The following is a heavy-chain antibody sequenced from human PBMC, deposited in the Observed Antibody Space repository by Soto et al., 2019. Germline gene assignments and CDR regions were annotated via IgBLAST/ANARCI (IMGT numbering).Heavy chain of an antibody. CDR3: ARDREAGYNFYYGMDV. D-gene: IGHD6-19*01. J-gene: IGHJ6*02. V-gene: IGHV4-61*01. CDR2: IYTSASI. CDR1: GGSVSSGSYY. Sequence: SETLSLTCTVSGGSVSSGSYYWSWIRQPPGKGLEWIGRIYTSASINYNPSLKGRVTLSVDTSTNQVSLRLASVTAADTAIYYCARDREAGYNFYYGMDVWGQGTTVTVSS.